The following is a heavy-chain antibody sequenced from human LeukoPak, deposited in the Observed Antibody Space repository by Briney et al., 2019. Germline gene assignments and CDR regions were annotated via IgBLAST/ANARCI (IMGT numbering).Heavy chain of an antibody. CDR1: GGTFSSYA. CDR2: IIPIFGIA. J-gene: IGHJ5*02. D-gene: IGHD2-2*02. Sequence: GSSVKVSCKASGGTFSSYAISWVRQAPGQGLEWMGGIIPIFGIANYAQKFQGRVTITADKSTSTAYMELSSLRSEDTAVYYCARDRDIVVVPAAIPRVGWFDPWGQGTLVTVSS. V-gene: IGHV1-69*17. CDR3: ARDRDIVVVPAAIPRVGWFDP.